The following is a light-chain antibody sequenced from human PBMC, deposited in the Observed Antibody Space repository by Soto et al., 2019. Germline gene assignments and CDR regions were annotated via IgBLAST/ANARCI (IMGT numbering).Light chain of an antibody. Sequence: DIQMTQSPSTLSASVGDRVTITCLASQSITRSLAWYQQKLGKAPKLLIYDASSLQIGVPSRFSGSGSGTDFTLIVSSLQPDDFATYYCQQYNNYPLTFGGGTKVDIK. CDR2: DAS. V-gene: IGKV1-5*01. CDR1: QSITRS. CDR3: QQYNNYPLT. J-gene: IGKJ4*01.